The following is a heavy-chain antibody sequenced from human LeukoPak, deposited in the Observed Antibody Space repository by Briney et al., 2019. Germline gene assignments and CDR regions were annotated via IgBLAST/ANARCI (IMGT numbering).Heavy chain of an antibody. CDR1: GFTFSSSA. CDR3: ARDGRMGEAAAGVCDY. Sequence: GGSLRLSCAASGFTFSSSAMSWVRQAPGKGLEWVSAISNNGGYTYYADSVQGRFTISRDNSKNTLYLQMNSLRAEDTAVYYCARDGRMGEAAAGVCDYWGQGTLVTVSS. J-gene: IGHJ4*02. D-gene: IGHD6-13*01. CDR2: ISNNGGYT. V-gene: IGHV3-23*01.